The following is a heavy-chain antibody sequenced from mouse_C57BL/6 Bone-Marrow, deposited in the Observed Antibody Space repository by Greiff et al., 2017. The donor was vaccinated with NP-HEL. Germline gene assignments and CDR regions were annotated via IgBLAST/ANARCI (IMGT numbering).Heavy chain of an antibody. CDR1: GFTFSDFY. D-gene: IGHD4-1*02. Sequence: EVKVVESGGGLVQSGRSLRLSCATSGFTFSDFYMEWVRQAPGKGLEWIAASRNKANDYTTEYSASVTGRFIVSRDTSQSILYLQMNALRAEDTAMYYGARDAPTGTLYYAMDYWGQGTSVTVSS. CDR2: SRNKANDYTT. V-gene: IGHV7-1*01. CDR3: ARDAPTGTLYYAMDY. J-gene: IGHJ4*01.